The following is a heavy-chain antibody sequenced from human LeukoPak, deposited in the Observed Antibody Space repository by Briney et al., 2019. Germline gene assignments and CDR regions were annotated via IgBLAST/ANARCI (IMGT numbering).Heavy chain of an antibody. Sequence: SEXLSLTCTVCGGSISSSSYYWGWIRQPPGKGGEWVGSIYYSGSTYYNPSLKSRVTISVDKTKKQFSLKLSSVTAADTAVYYCARQVGADYDFWSGYAGYYMDVWGKGTTVTVSS. V-gene: IGHV4-39*01. CDR1: GGSISSSSYY. CDR2: IYYSGST. D-gene: IGHD3-3*01. J-gene: IGHJ6*03. CDR3: ARQVGADYDFWSGYAGYYMDV.